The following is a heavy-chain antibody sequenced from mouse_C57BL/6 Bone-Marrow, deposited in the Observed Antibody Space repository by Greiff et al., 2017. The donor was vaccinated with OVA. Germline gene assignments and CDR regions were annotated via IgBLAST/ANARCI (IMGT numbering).Heavy chain of an antibody. V-gene: IGHV7-3*01. D-gene: IGHD1-1*01. CDR2: IRNKANGYTT. CDR3: ASLRVGVLDY. CDR1: GFTFTDYY. Sequence: EVMLVESGGGLVQPGGSLSLSCAASGFTFTDYYMSWVRQPPGKALEWLGFIRNKANGYTTEYSASVKGRFTISRDNSQSILYLQMNALRAEDSATYYCASLRVGVLDYWGQGTTLTVSS. J-gene: IGHJ2*01.